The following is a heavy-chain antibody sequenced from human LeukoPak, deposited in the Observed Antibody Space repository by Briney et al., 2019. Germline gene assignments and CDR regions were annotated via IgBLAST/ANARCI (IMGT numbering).Heavy chain of an antibody. Sequence: PSGTLSLTCAVSGGSISSSNWWSWVRQPPGKGLEWIGEIYHSVSTNYNPSLKSRVTISVDKSKNQFSLKLSSVTAADTAVYYCARGEIEYSGYDPYSYYMDVWGKGTTVTVSS. J-gene: IGHJ6*03. D-gene: IGHD5-12*01. CDR1: GGSISSSNW. V-gene: IGHV4-4*02. CDR2: IYHSVST. CDR3: ARGEIEYSGYDPYSYYMDV.